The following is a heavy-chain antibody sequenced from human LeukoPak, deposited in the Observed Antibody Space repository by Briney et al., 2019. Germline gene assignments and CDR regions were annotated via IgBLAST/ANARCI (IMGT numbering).Heavy chain of an antibody. CDR2: INPNSGGT. CDR3: ARPEGGYYTDFHS. Sequence: ASVKVSCKASGYTFTGYYMHWVRQAPGQGLEWMGWINPNSGGTNYAQKFQGRVTMTRDTSISTAYMELSRLRSDDTAVYYCARPEGGYYTDFHSWGQGTLVTVSS. CDR1: GYTFTGYY. D-gene: IGHD3-3*01. V-gene: IGHV1-2*02. J-gene: IGHJ4*02.